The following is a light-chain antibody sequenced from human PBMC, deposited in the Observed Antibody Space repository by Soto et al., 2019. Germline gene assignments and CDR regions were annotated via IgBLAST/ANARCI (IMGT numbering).Light chain of an antibody. CDR1: DSDI. V-gene: IGLV2-23*01. CDR3: CSFTGDVWV. CDR2: EGN. Sequence: QSVLTQPASVTGSPGQSISVSCSGTDSDIVAWYQQHPGKVPKLMIYEGNKRPTGVSSRFSGSRSGNTPSLTISGLQAEDEAHYFCCSFTGDVWVFGGGTKVTVL. J-gene: IGLJ3*02.